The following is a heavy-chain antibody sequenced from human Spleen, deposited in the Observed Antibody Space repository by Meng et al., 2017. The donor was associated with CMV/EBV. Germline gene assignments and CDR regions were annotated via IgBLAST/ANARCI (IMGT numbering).Heavy chain of an antibody. CDR3: ARRKVGDGFDI. CDR1: GGSFSGYY. J-gene: IGHJ3*02. V-gene: IGHV4-34*01. Sequence: SETLSLTCAVYGGSFSGYYWSWIRQPPGKGLEWIGEINHSGSTNYNPSLKSRVTISVDTSKNQFSLKLSSVSAADTAIYYCARRKVGDGFDIWGQGTMVTVSS. CDR2: INHSGST.